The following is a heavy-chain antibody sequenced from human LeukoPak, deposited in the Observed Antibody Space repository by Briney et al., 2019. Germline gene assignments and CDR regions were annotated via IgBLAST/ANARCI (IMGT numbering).Heavy chain of an antibody. V-gene: IGHV1-2*04. Sequence: VASVKVSCTASGYTFTGYYMHWVRQAPGQGLEWMGWINPNSGGTNYAQKFQGWVTMTRDTSISTVYMELSSLRSEDTAVYYCARSPTGTEYYFDYWGQGTLVTVSS. CDR3: ARSPTGTEYYFDY. CDR2: INPNSGGT. CDR1: GYTFTGYY. J-gene: IGHJ4*02. D-gene: IGHD1-1*01.